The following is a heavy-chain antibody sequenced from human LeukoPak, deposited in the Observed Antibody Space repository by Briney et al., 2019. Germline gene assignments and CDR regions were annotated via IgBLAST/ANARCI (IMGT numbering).Heavy chain of an antibody. D-gene: IGHD3-10*02. J-gene: IGHJ4*02. CDR3: ATGGYYYVSQAPFDY. CDR1: GDSISSYY. V-gene: IGHV4-59*01. CDR2: IYYSGNT. Sequence: SETLSLTCTISGDSISSYYWSWIRQPPGKGLEWIGYIYYSGNTNYNPSLKSRVTISVDTSKNQFSLKLSSVTPADTAVYYCATGGYYYVSQAPFDYWGQGTLVTVSS.